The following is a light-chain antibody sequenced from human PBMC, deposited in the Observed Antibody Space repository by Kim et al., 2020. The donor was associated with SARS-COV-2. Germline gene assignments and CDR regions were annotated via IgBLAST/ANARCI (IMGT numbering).Light chain of an antibody. Sequence: GQSIPISCTGTSSDVGGYNYVTWYQQHPGKAPKVIIYDVSKRPSGIPDRFSGSKSGNTASLTISGLQTEDEGDYHCCSYAGSNSLVFGGGTQLTVL. J-gene: IGLJ2*01. CDR2: DVS. V-gene: IGLV2-11*03. CDR3: CSYAGSNSLV. CDR1: SSDVGGYNY.